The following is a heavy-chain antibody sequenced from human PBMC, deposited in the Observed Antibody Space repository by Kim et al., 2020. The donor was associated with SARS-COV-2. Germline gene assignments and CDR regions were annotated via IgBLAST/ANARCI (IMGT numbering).Heavy chain of an antibody. D-gene: IGHD3-22*01. V-gene: IGHV3-23*01. J-gene: IGHJ4*02. CDR1: GFTFSSYA. CDR2: ISGSGGST. Sequence: GGSLRLSCAASGFTFSSYAMSWVRQAPGKGLEWVSAISGSGGSTYYADSVKGRFTISRDNSKNTLYLQMNSQRAEDTAVYYCAKGERITMIVVVTLFDYWGQGPLVTVS. CDR3: AKGERITMIVVVTLFDY.